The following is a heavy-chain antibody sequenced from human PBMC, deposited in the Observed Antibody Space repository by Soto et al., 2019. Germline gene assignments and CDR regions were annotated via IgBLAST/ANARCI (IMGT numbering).Heavy chain of an antibody. CDR1: GYTFTGYY. V-gene: IGHV1-2*02. CDR3: ARDRIQLWLGDYYYGMDV. J-gene: IGHJ6*02. D-gene: IGHD5-18*01. Sequence: ASVKVSCKASGYTFTGYYMHWVRQAPGQGLEWMGWINPNSGGTNYAQKFQGRVTMTRDTSISTAYMALSRLRSDDTAVYYCARDRIQLWLGDYYYGMDVWGQGTTVTVS. CDR2: INPNSGGT.